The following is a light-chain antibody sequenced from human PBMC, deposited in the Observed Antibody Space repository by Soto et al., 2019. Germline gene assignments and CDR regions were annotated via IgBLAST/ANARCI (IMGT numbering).Light chain of an antibody. CDR1: QSVNSN. J-gene: IGKJ1*01. CDR3: QQYNNWPRT. Sequence: EIVMTQSPATLSVSPGERGTLSCRASQSVNSNLVWYQQKPGQAPRLLIYSASTRATGIPARFSGSGSGTEFTLTISSLQSEDLGIYYCQQYNNWPRTFGQGTKVEVK. CDR2: SAS. V-gene: IGKV3-15*01.